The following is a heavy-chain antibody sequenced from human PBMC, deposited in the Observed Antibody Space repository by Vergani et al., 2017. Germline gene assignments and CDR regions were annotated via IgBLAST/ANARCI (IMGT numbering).Heavy chain of an antibody. CDR2: ISFDGTNE. V-gene: IGHV3-30-3*01. D-gene: IGHD2-2*02. J-gene: IGHJ4*02. CDR1: GFALNRHA. Sequence: QVQLVESGGGVVQPGTSLRLSCVVSGFALNRHAMYWVRQAPGKGLEWVVGISFDGTNEYYPDLVKGRFTISRDIAKNALYLQVRSLRLDDTGVYHCVSDRCLCAGGRCYTEAWDYWGQGTPGTVSS. CDR3: VSDRCLCAGGRCYTEAWDY.